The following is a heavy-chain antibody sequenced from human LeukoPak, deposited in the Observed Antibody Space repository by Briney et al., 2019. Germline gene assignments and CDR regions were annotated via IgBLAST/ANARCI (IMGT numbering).Heavy chain of an antibody. J-gene: IGHJ4*02. V-gene: IGHV3-30*03. CDR2: ISSDGSNK. Sequence: GGSLRLSCAASRFTFSNYGMHWVRQAPGKGLEWVAVISSDGSNKYYADSVKGRFTISRDNSKNTLYLQMNSLRAEDTAVYYCARDLRGATDYWGQGTLVTVSS. D-gene: IGHD1-26*01. CDR3: ARDLRGATDY. CDR1: RFTFSNYG.